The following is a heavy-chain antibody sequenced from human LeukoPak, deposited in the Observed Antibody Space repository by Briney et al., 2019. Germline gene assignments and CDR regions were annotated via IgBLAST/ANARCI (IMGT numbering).Heavy chain of an antibody. D-gene: IGHD3-3*01. V-gene: IGHV3-48*03. Sequence: GGSLRLSCAASGFTFTTFEMNWVRQAPGKGLEWVSYISSSGGTIYYADSVKGRFTISRDNAKNSLYLQMNSLRAEDTAVYYCARGGGVLRFLEWQSPYYFDYWGQGTLVTVSS. J-gene: IGHJ4*02. CDR3: ARGGGVLRFLEWQSPYYFDY. CDR1: GFTFTTFE. CDR2: ISSSGGTI.